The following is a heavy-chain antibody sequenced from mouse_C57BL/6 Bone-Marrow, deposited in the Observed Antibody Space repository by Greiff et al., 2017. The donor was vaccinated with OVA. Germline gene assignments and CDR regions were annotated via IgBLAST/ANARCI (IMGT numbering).Heavy chain of an antibody. CDR3: AILDSSGYGAMDY. D-gene: IGHD3-2*02. V-gene: IGHV2-6*01. Sequence: QVQLKQSGPGLVAPSQSLSITCTVSGFSLTSYGVDWVRQSPGKGLEWLGVIWGVGSTNYNSALKSRLSISKDNSKSQVFLKMNNLQTDDTAMYYCAILDSSGYGAMDYWGQGTSVTVSS. CDR2: IWGVGST. J-gene: IGHJ4*01. CDR1: GFSLTSYG.